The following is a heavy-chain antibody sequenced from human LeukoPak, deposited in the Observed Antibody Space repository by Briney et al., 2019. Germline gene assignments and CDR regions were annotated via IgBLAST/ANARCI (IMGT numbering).Heavy chain of an antibody. V-gene: IGHV4-34*01. J-gene: IGHJ4*02. D-gene: IGHD5-24*01. Sequence: SETLSLTCAVYGGSFSGYYWSWIRQPPGKGLEWIGEINHSGSTNYNPSLKSRVTISVDTSKNQYSLKLSSVTAADTAVYYCARAGRWLQSDLDYWGQGTLVTVSS. CDR1: GGSFSGYY. CDR3: ARAGRWLQSDLDY. CDR2: INHSGST.